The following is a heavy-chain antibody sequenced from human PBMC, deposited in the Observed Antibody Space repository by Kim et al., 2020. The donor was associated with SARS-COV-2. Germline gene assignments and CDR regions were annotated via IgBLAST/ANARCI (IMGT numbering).Heavy chain of an antibody. V-gene: IGHV3-30*18. CDR3: ANTQWELRTYYYYGMDV. D-gene: IGHD1-26*01. CDR1: GFTFSSYG. Sequence: GGSLRLSCAASGFTFSSYGMHWVRQAPGKGLEWVAVISYDGSNKYYADSVKGRFTISRDNSKNTLYLQMNSLRAEDTAVYYCANTQWELRTYYYYGMDVWGQGTTVTVSS. J-gene: IGHJ6*02. CDR2: ISYDGSNK.